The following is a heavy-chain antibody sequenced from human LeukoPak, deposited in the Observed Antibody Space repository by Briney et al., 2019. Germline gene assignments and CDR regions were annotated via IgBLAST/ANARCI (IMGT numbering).Heavy chain of an antibody. Sequence: PSETLSLTCTVSGGSISSSSYYWGWIRQPPGKGLEWIGSIYYSGSTYYNPSLKSRVTISVDTSKNQFSLKLSSVTAADTAVYYCARVSSYYDILTGPLPFYGMDVWGQGTTVTVSS. J-gene: IGHJ6*02. CDR3: ARVSSYYDILTGPLPFYGMDV. CDR2: IYYSGST. CDR1: GGSISSSSYY. V-gene: IGHV4-39*01. D-gene: IGHD3-9*01.